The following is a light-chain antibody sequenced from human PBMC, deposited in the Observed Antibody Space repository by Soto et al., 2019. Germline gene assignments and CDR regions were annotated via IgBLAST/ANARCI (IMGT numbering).Light chain of an antibody. V-gene: IGKV1-9*01. CDR2: AAS. CDR1: QDIAIY. J-gene: IGKJ4*01. Sequence: IQLTQSPSSLSASVGDRVTITCRASQDIAIYLAWYQQKPGEAPKLLIYAASTLYGGVPSRFSGSGSGTDLALTITSLQAEDFATYYCKQLRMYPSTFGGGTKVEIK. CDR3: KQLRMYPST.